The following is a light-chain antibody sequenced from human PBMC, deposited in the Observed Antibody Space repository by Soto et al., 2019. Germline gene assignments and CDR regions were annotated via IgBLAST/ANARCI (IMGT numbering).Light chain of an antibody. CDR3: CSYAGSYTVI. CDR1: SSDVGGYSY. V-gene: IGLV2-11*01. CDR2: DVN. J-gene: IGLJ2*01. Sequence: QSALTQPRSLSGSPGQSVTISCTGTSSDVGGYSYVSWYQEHPGKAPKLMIYDVNKRPSGVPDRFSGSKSGNTASLTISGLQAEDEADYYCCSYAGSYTVIFGGGTKLTVL.